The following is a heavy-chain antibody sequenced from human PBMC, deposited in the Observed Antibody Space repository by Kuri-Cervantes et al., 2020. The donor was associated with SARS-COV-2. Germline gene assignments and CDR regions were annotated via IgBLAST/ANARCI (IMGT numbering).Heavy chain of an antibody. CDR1: GGTFSSYA. CDR2: IIPIFGIA. Sequence: LVKVSCKASGGTFSSYAISWVRQAPGQGLEWMGRIIPIFGIANYAQKFQGRVTITAGKSTSTAYMELSSLRSEDTAVYYCARQLETTMLYYFDYWGQGTLVTVSS. CDR3: ARQLETTMLYYFDY. J-gene: IGHJ4*02. D-gene: IGHD3-10*02. V-gene: IGHV1-69*04.